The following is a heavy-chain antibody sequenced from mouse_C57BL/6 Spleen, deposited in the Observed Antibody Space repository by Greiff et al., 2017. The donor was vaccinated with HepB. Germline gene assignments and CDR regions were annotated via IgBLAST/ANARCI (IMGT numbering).Heavy chain of an antibody. V-gene: IGHV6-3*01. CDR1: GFTFSNYW. J-gene: IGHJ2*01. Sequence: EVMLVESGGGLVQRGGSMKLSCVASGFTFSNYWMNWVRQSPEKGLEWVAQIRLKSDNYATHYAESVKGRFTISRDDSKSSVYLQMNNLRAEDTGIYYCTVNYGSSYDYFDYWGQGTTLTVSS. D-gene: IGHD1-1*01. CDR2: IRLKSDNYAT. CDR3: TVNYGSSYDYFDY.